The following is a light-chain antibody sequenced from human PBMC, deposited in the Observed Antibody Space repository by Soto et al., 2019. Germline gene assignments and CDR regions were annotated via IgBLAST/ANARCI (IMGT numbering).Light chain of an antibody. CDR2: GIS. CDR1: QSVTGNY. CDR3: QQYSSSPWT. J-gene: IGKJ1*01. Sequence: VLTQSPGTLSLSPGERAALSCRASQSVTGNYLGWYRQKPGQPPRLLIYGISSRDAGIPDRFSGSGSGTDFTLTITRLEPEDSAVYYCQQYSSSPWTFGQGTRVEI. V-gene: IGKV3-20*01.